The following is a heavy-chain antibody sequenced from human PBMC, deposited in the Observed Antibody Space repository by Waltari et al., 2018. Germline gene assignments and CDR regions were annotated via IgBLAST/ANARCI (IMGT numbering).Heavy chain of an antibody. CDR2: MYHSGST. CDR1: GYSISSGYY. V-gene: IGHV4-38-2*01. D-gene: IGHD3-10*01. Sequence: QVQLQESGPGLVKPSETLYLTCAVSGYSISSGYYWGWIRQPPGKGLEWIGSMYHSGSTYYNPSLKSRVTISVDMSKNQFSLRLSSVTAADTAVYYCRNYYYGSGPSYYFDYWGQGTLVTVSS. CDR3: RNYYYGSGPSYYFDY. J-gene: IGHJ4*02.